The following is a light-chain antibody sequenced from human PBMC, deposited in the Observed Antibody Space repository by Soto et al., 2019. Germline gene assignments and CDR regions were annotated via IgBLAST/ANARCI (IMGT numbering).Light chain of an antibody. J-gene: IGKJ4*01. Sequence: AIQMTQSPSSLSASVGDRVTITCRASQGIRHYLGWYQQKPGKAPTLLIYAASSLQSGVPSRFSGSGSGTDFTLTISSLQPEDFATYYCLQDYTYPLTFGGGTKVEIK. V-gene: IGKV1-6*01. CDR1: QGIRHY. CDR3: LQDYTYPLT. CDR2: AAS.